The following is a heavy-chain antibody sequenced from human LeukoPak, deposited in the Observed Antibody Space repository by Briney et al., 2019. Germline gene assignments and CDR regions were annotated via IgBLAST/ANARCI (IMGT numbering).Heavy chain of an antibody. CDR2: IRSKANSYAT. CDR3: TSTTGYMDV. CDR1: GFTFSGSA. J-gene: IGHJ6*03. Sequence: GGSLRLYCAASGFTFSGSAMHWVGQAYGKGLEWVGRIRSKANSYATAYDAWVNSRFTISTDDSKNTAYLQMNSLKTEDTAVYYCTSTTGYMDVWGKGTTVTVSS. D-gene: IGHD4-17*01. V-gene: IGHV3-73*01.